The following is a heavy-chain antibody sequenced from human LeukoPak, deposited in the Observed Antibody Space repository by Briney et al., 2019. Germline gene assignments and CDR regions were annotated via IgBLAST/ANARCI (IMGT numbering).Heavy chain of an antibody. V-gene: IGHV4-4*02. CDR1: GGSITTTNW. D-gene: IGHD1-26*01. CDR2: VHISGAT. J-gene: IGHJ4*02. CDR3: TRESGAFSPFGF. Sequence: SETLSLTCAVSGGSITTTNWWSWVRQPPGKGLEWIGEVHISGATNYNLSLESRVSMSIDKSKNHLSLEVTSVTAADTAIYYCTRESGAFSPFGFWGQGTLVTVSS.